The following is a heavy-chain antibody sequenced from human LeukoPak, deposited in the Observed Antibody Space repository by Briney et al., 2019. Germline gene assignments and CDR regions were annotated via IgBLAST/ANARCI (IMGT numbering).Heavy chain of an antibody. CDR1: GYTFTGYY. V-gene: IGHV1-2*06. J-gene: IGHJ4*02. D-gene: IGHD3-22*01. CDR2: INPNSGGT. CDR3: ARVWDYYDSSGYYFTL. Sequence: ASVTVSFTASGYTFTGYYMHWVRQAPGQGLEWMGRINPNSGGTNYAQKFQGRVTMTRDTSISTAYMELSRLRSDDTAVYYCARVWDYYDSSGYYFTLWGQGTLVTVSS.